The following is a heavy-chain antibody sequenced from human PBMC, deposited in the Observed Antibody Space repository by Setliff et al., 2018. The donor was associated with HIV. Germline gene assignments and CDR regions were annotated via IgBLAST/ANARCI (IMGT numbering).Heavy chain of an antibody. CDR2: INTGNENT. Sequence: ASVKVSCKASGYTFSQYALHWVRQAPGQRLEWMGWINTGNENTRYSQKFQGRVSIIRDTSANTAYMELTNLRSDDSAIYYSARVSGGRPGNYYYAMDVWGQGTTVTVSS. J-gene: IGHJ6*02. CDR1: GYTFSQYA. CDR3: ARVSGGRPGNYYYAMDV. V-gene: IGHV1-3*04. D-gene: IGHD1-26*01.